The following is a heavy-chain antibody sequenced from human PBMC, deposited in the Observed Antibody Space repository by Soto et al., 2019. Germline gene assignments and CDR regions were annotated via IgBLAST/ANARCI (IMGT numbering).Heavy chain of an antibody. CDR3: ARETRPNYCSSTSCYAGVGMDV. CDR1: GDSISTYY. J-gene: IGHJ6*02. CDR2: IYYSGST. Sequence: SETLSLTCTVSGDSISTYYWSWIRQPPGKGLQWIGYIYYSGSTNYNPSLKSRVTISVDTSKNQFSLKLSSVTAADMAVYYCARETRPNYCSSTSCYAGVGMDVWGQETTVTVSS. D-gene: IGHD2-2*01. V-gene: IGHV4-59*01.